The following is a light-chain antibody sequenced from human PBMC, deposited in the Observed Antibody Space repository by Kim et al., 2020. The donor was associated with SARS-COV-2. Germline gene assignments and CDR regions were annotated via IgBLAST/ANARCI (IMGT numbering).Light chain of an antibody. CDR3: QQYNSYSPYT. CDR1: ESISSW. CDR2: KAS. J-gene: IGKJ2*01. V-gene: IGKV1-5*03. Sequence: ASVGDRVTITCRASESISSWLAWYQQKPGKAPKLLIYKASSLESGVPSRFSGSGSGTEFTLTISSLQPDDFATYYCQQYNSYSPYTFGQGTKLEI.